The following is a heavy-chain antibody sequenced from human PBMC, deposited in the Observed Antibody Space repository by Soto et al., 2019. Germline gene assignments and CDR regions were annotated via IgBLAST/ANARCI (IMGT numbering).Heavy chain of an antibody. CDR2: ISDDGGSK. V-gene: IGHV3-30*18. D-gene: IGHD4-17*01. CDR1: GFTFSSFG. CDR3: AKDRWGDFGDLNLPGY. J-gene: IGHJ4*02. Sequence: QVLLVESGGGVVQPGRSPRISCAVSGFTFSSFGMHWVRQAPGKGLEWVAVISDDGGSKHYADSVKGRFTISRDNSNNTLYLQMDSLGPEDTAVYYCAKDRWGDFGDLNLPGYWGQGTLVTVSS.